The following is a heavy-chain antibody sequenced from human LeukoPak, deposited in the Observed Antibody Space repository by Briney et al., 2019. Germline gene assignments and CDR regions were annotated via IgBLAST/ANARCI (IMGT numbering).Heavy chain of an antibody. D-gene: IGHD1-26*01. Sequence: GGSLRLSCAVSRFAFSNYGMSWVRQAPGKGLEWVSAISGSGGSTYYADSVKGRFTISRDNSKNTLYLQMNSLRAEDTALYYCAKDSSIGIVGATTSIDYWGQGTLVTVSS. CDR3: AKDSSIGIVGATTSIDY. J-gene: IGHJ4*02. CDR2: ISGSGGST. CDR1: RFAFSNYG. V-gene: IGHV3-23*01.